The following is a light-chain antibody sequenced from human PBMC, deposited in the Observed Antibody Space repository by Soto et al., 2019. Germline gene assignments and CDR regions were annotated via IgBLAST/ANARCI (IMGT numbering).Light chain of an antibody. V-gene: IGKV1-8*01. J-gene: IGKJ1*01. CDR2: AAS. Sequence: AIRMTQSPSSLSASTGDRVTITCRASQCISSYLAWYQQKPWKSPKLLIYAASTLQSGVPSRFSGSGSGTVFTHTTSCLQPEVFATYFCQQYYNYHRLFGQRTKVEIK. CDR1: QCISSY. CDR3: QQYYNYHRL.